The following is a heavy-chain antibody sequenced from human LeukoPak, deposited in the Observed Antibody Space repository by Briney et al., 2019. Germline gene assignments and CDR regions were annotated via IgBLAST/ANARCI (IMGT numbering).Heavy chain of an antibody. D-gene: IGHD5-12*01. Sequence: GGSLRLSCAASGFTFDDYGMSWVRQAPGKGLEWVSGINWNGGSTGYADSVKGRFTISRDNAKNSLYLQMNSLRAEDTALYYCARDQAKRVATLGSDYWSQGTLVTVSS. V-gene: IGHV3-20*04. CDR3: ARDQAKRVATLGSDY. CDR1: GFTFDDYG. CDR2: INWNGGST. J-gene: IGHJ4*02.